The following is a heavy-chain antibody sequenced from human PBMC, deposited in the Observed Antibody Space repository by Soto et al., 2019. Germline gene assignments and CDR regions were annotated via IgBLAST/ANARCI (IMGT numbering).Heavy chain of an antibody. CDR2: INAGNGNT. V-gene: IGHV1-3*01. D-gene: IGHD2-15*01. Sequence: ASVKVFCKASGYTFTSYAMHWVRQAHGQRLELMGWINAGNGNTKYSQKFQGRVTITRDTSASIAYMVLSSLRSEDTAVYYCARDLGGWPDYWGQGTLVTVS. CDR1: GYTFTSYA. CDR3: ARDLGGWPDY. J-gene: IGHJ4*02.